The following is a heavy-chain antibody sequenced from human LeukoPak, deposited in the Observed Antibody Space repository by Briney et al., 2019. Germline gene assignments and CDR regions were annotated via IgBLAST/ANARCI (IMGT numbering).Heavy chain of an antibody. CDR2: INPSGGST. V-gene: IGHV1-46*01. J-gene: IGHJ4*02. CDR3: ARGGSSSSPFFDY. D-gene: IGHD6-13*01. Sequence: ASVKVTCKASGYTFTNYFMHWVRQAPGQGRVWMGIINPSGGSTSYAQKFQGRVTMTRDTSTSTVYMELSSLRSEDTAVYYCARGGSSSSPFFDYWGQGTLVTVSS. CDR1: GYTFTNYF.